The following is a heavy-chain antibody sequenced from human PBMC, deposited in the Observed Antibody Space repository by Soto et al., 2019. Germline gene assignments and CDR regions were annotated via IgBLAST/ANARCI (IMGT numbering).Heavy chain of an antibody. CDR3: ARVRGNQPLGWFDP. J-gene: IGHJ5*02. D-gene: IGHD2-2*01. CDR2: IYHSGTT. CDR1: GGSISSGGYY. Sequence: QVQLQESGPGLVKPSQTLSLTCTVSGGSISSGGYYWSWIRQHPGKGLEWIGYIYHSGTTYYNPSLKSRVTISVDTSKNQFSLKLTSVPAADTAVYYCARVRGNQPLGWFDPWGQGTLVTVSS. V-gene: IGHV4-31*03.